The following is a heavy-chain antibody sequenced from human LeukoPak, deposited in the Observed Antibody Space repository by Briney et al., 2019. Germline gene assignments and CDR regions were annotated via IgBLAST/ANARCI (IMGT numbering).Heavy chain of an antibody. V-gene: IGHV4-59*01. D-gene: IGHD6-13*01. CDR1: GASISNYY. Sequence: PSETLSLXCTVSGASISNYYWSWSRLPPGKGLEWIGFIHSSGSTGYNSSLKSRVTISVDTSKNQLSLQLSSVTAADTAVYYCVRVCSSSWFCAFDIWGQGTMVTVSS. J-gene: IGHJ3*02. CDR3: VRVCSSSWFCAFDI. CDR2: IHSSGST.